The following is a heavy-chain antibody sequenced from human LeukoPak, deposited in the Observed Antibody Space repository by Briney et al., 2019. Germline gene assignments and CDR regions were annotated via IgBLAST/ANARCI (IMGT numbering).Heavy chain of an antibody. CDR3: AHSLGPHNYYDSSGYIELADWYFDL. Sequence: ESGPTLVDPTQTLTLTCTFSGFSLSTSGVGVGWIRQPPGKALEWLALIYWNDDKRYSPSLKSRLTITKDTSKNQVVLTMTNMDPVDTATYYCAHSLGPHNYYDSSGYIELADWYFDLWGRGTLVTVSS. V-gene: IGHV2-5*01. J-gene: IGHJ2*01. CDR1: GFSLSTSGVG. CDR2: IYWNDDK. D-gene: IGHD3-22*01.